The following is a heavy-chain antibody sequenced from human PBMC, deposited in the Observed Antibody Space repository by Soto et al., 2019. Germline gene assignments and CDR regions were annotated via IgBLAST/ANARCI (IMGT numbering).Heavy chain of an antibody. V-gene: IGHV4-61*05. CDR3: ARVKVSGVNFDY. Sequence: SETLSLTCTVSGGSISSSSYYWGWIRQPPGKGLEWIGYMYHSGNTNYNPSLKSRVTISVDKSKNQFSLKLSSVTAADTAVYYCARVKVSGVNFDYWGQGTLVTVSS. CDR2: MYHSGNT. J-gene: IGHJ4*02. D-gene: IGHD3-10*01. CDR1: GGSISSSSYY.